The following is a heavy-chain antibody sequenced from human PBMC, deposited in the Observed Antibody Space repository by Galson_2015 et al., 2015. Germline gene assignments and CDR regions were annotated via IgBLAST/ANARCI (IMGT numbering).Heavy chain of an antibody. D-gene: IGHD2-15*01. CDR2: IYYIGSA. J-gene: IGHJ3*02. CDR3: ARDGKVANAFDI. V-gene: IGHV4-59*01. Sequence: IYYIGSATYNPSLKSRVTISIDTSKNQFSLKLSSVTAADTAVYYCARDGKVANAFDIWGQGTMVTVSS.